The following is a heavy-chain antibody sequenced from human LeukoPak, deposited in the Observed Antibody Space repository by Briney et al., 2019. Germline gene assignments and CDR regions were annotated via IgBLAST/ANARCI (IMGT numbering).Heavy chain of an antibody. Sequence: GGSLRLSCAASGFTFSSYWMSWVRQAPGKGLEWVANIKQDGSEKYYVDSVKGRFAISRDNAKNSLYLQMNSLRTEDTTMYYCARGTGTRVAPYYFDHWGQGTLVTVSS. D-gene: IGHD1-1*01. J-gene: IGHJ4*02. CDR3: ARGTGTRVAPYYFDH. CDR1: GFTFSSYW. CDR2: IKQDGSEK. V-gene: IGHV3-7*04.